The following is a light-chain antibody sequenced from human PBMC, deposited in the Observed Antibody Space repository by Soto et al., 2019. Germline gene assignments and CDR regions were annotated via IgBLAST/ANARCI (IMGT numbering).Light chain of an antibody. J-gene: IGLJ1*01. V-gene: IGLV2-8*01. CDR3: ISSAGSHNFV. CDR1: STDVGYYYY. Sequence: SVLTQPPSTCGFPGQSVTIACTGTSTDVGYYYYVRWYQQRPGQAPKLVIYEVTKRPSGVPDRVSASTSGNTDSLTVSELRAEEQADYSRISSAGSHNFVFGSETKVPV. CDR2: EVT.